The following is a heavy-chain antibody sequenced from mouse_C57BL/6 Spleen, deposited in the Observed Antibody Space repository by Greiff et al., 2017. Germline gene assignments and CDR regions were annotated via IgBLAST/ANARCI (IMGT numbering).Heavy chain of an antibody. D-gene: IGHD2-2*01. Sequence: EESGPGLVKPSQSLSLTCSVTCYSITSGYYWNWIRQFPGNKLEWMGYISYDGSNNYNPSLKNRISITRDTSKNQFFLKLNSVTTEDTATYYCARIGIYYGYSYFDYWGQGTTLTVSS. CDR3: ARIGIYYGYSYFDY. V-gene: IGHV3-6*01. J-gene: IGHJ2*01. CDR2: ISYDGSN. CDR1: CYSITSGYY.